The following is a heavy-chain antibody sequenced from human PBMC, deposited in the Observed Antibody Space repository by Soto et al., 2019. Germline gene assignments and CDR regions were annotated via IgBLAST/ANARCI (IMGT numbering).Heavy chain of an antibody. J-gene: IGHJ5*02. Sequence: SETLSLTCTVSGGSISSGGYYWSWIRQHPGKGLEWIGYIYYSGSTYYNPSLKSRVTISVDTSKNQFSLKLSSVTAADTAVYYCAREPITMVRGVIGRNNWFDPWGQGTLVTVSS. CDR1: GGSISSGGYY. CDR2: IYYSGST. CDR3: AREPITMVRGVIGRNNWFDP. D-gene: IGHD3-10*01. V-gene: IGHV4-31*03.